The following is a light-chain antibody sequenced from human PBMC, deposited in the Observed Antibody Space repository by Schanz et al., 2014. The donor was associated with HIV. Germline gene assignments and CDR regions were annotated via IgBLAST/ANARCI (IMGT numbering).Light chain of an antibody. J-gene: IGKJ1*01. Sequence: EIVMTQSPATLSVSPGERATLSCRASQSISSNLAWYQHKPGQAPRLLIYGASTRATGVPARFSGSGSGTDFTLTISRLEPEDFAVYYCQQYGRPLQTFGQGTKVEIK. CDR3: QQYGRPLQT. CDR2: GAS. V-gene: IGKV3-15*01. CDR1: QSISSN.